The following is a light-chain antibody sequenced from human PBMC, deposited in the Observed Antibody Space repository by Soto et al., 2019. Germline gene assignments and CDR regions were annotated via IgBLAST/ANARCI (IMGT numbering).Light chain of an antibody. CDR2: DAS. Sequence: DIQMTQSPSTLSASVGDRVTITCRASQNIGGWLAWYQQKPGKAPKFLIFDASSLESGVPSRFGGSGSGTEFTLTISSLQPDDFATYYCQQYNSYWTFGQGTKVDIK. CDR1: QNIGGW. J-gene: IGKJ1*01. V-gene: IGKV1-5*01. CDR3: QQYNSYWT.